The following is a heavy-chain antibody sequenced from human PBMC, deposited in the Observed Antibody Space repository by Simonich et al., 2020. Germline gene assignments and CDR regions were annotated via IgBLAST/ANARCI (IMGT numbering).Heavy chain of an antibody. CDR2: VNPNSGGK. Sequence: QVQLVQSGAEVKKPGASVKVSCKASGYTFTGYYMHWVRQAPGQGLEWMGRVNPNSGGKKYDKKCQGRVTMTRETSISTAYMELSRLRSDDTAVYYCARDTFLGYCSSTSCYDAFDIWGQGTMVTVSS. V-gene: IGHV1-2*06. J-gene: IGHJ3*02. CDR1: GYTFTGYY. CDR3: ARDTFLGYCSSTSCYDAFDI. D-gene: IGHD2-2*01.